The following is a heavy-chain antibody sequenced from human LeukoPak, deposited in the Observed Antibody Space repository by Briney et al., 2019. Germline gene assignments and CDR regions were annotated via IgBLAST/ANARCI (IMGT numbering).Heavy chain of an antibody. CDR1: GGSISSYY. J-gene: IGHJ4*02. CDR2: IYYSGST. V-gene: IGHV4-59*08. CDR3: ARLATTVETYYFDH. D-gene: IGHD1-26*01. Sequence: PSETLSLTCTVSGGSISSYYWSWIRQPPGKGLEWIGYIYYSGSTNYNPSLKSRVTISVDTSKNQFSLKLSSVTAADTAVYYCARLATTVETYYFDHWGQGTLVTVSS.